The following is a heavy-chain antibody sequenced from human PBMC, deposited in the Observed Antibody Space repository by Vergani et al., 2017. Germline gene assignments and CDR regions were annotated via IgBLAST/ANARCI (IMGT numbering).Heavy chain of an antibody. D-gene: IGHD6-19*01. CDR2: IYWDDDK. J-gene: IGHJ6*04. V-gene: IGHV2-5*02. CDR3: AXSRRSGWYEVAERHYYYYGRDV. Sequence: QITLKESGPTLVKPTQTLTLTCTFSGFSLSTSGVGVGWLRQPPGKALECLALIYWDDDKRSSASLKSRPTITKDTSKHQVVLTMTNMDPVDTATYYCAXSRRSGWYEVAERHYYYYGRDVWGEGTTVTVSS. CDR1: GFSLSTSGVG.